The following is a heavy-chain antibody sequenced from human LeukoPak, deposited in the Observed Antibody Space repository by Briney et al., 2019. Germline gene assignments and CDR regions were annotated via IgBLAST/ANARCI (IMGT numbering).Heavy chain of an antibody. V-gene: IGHV4-34*01. Sequence: SETLSLTCAVCGGSFSGYYWSWVRQPPGKGREGIGEINHSLTTNYNPSLTSRVTISVATSKTQFSLKLSSVTAADTAVYYCARGTVTTDYWGQGTLVTVSS. J-gene: IGHJ4*02. CDR3: ARGTVTTDY. CDR1: GGSFSGYY. D-gene: IGHD4-17*01. CDR2: INHSLTT.